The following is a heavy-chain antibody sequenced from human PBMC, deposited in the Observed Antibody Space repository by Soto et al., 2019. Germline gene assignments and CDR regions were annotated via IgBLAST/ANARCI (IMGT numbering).Heavy chain of an antibody. Sequence: AGSLNLYCGASEFTFSSSGMRCVRQTPGKGLEWVANITQDGSEKDYVDSGKGRFTISRDNAKNSLYLQMNSLRAEDTAVYYCAREESSGYYYVQNHFDYWGQGTLVTVSS. CDR2: ITQDGSEK. V-gene: IGHV3-7*01. CDR3: AREESSGYYYVQNHFDY. J-gene: IGHJ4*02. D-gene: IGHD3-22*01. CDR1: EFTFSSSG.